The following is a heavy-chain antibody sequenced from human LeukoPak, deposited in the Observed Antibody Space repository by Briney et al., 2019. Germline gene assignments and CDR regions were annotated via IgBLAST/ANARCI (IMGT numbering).Heavy chain of an antibody. CDR2: IYHSGST. CDR1: GGSISSSNW. CDR3: ARNNYDILTGYPYYYGMDV. J-gene: IGHJ6*02. Sequence: SETLSLTCAVSGGSISSSNWWSWVRQPPGKGLEWIGEIYHSGSTNYNPSLKSRVTISVDKSKNQFSLKLSSVTAADTAVYYCARNNYDILTGYPYYYGMDVWGQGTTVTVSS. D-gene: IGHD3-9*01. V-gene: IGHV4-4*02.